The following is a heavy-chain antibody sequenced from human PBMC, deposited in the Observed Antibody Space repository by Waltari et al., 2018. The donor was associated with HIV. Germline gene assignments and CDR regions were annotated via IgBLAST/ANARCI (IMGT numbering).Heavy chain of an antibody. V-gene: IGHV1-18*01. CDR2: ISGYNGDT. CDR3: ARDHYYGSSGYYSDY. D-gene: IGHD3-22*01. Sequence: QVHLVQSGAELRKPGASVTVPCKASGYTLTNYAITWVRQAPGQGLELMGWISGYNGDTKYAQKVRGRVTMTTDTSTSTAYLEMGSLRFDDTAVYYCARDHYYGSSGYYSDYWGQGTLVTVSS. CDR1: GYTLTNYA. J-gene: IGHJ4*02.